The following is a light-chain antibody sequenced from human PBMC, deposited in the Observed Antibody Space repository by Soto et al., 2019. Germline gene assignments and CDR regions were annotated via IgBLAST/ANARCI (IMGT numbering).Light chain of an antibody. V-gene: IGLV2-14*01. J-gene: IGLJ1*01. CDR1: SSDVGDYNY. CDR2: EVS. CDR3: SSYTSSSTHNYV. Sequence: QSALTQPASVSGSPGQSITISCTGTSSDVGDYNYVSWYQQHPGKAPKLMIYEVSNRPSGVSNRFSGSKSGNTASLTISGLQAEDEADYFCSSYTSSSTHNYVFGTGTRSPS.